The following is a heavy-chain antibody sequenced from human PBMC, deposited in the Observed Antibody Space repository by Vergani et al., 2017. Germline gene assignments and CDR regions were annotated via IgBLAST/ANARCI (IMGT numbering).Heavy chain of an antibody. J-gene: IGHJ6*03. D-gene: IGHD6-13*01. CDR1: GFTFSSYG. CDR3: GRAAAGTYYYYYMDV. Sequence: QVQLVESGGGVVQPGRSLRLSCAASGFTFSSYGMHWVRQAPGKGLEWVAVISYDGSNKYYADSVKGRFTISRDNSKNTLYLQMNSLRAEDTAVYYCGRAAAGTYYYYYMDVWGKGTTVTVSS. V-gene: IGHV3-30*03. CDR2: ISYDGSNK.